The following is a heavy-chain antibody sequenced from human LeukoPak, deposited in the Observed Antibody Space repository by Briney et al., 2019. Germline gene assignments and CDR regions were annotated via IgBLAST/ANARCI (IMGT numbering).Heavy chain of an antibody. D-gene: IGHD4-17*01. CDR2: ISYDGSNK. V-gene: IGHV3-30-3*01. J-gene: IGHJ4*02. CDR1: GFTFSSYA. CDR3: ARESARAVTTSFFVADYFDY. Sequence: PGGSLRLSCAASGFTFSSYAMHWVRQAPGKGLEWVAVISYDGSNKYYADSVKGRFTISRDNPKNTLYLQMNSLRAEDTAVYYCARESARAVTTSFFVADYFDYWGQGTLVTVSS.